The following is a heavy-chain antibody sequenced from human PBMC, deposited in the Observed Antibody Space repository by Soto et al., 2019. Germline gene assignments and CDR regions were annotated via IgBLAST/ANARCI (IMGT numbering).Heavy chain of an antibody. CDR1: GGSLRSYY. V-gene: IGHV4-59*08. CDR2: INYSGGT. Sequence: QVQLQESGPRLVKPSETLSLTCTVSGGSLRSYYCSWFRPPPGKGLEWVGYINYSGGTFYNPSLKSRVTMSVDTSNNKYSLMVNSVTATDTAVYYCARQGFGELHGLVDVWGKGTTVTVSS. D-gene: IGHD3-10*01. CDR3: ARQGFGELHGLVDV. J-gene: IGHJ6*04.